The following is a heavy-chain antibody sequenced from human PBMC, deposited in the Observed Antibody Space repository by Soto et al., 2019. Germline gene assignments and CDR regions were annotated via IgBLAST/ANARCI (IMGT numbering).Heavy chain of an antibody. D-gene: IGHD6-19*01. CDR1: DDSFRGAEYY. V-gene: IGHV4-61*08. Sequence: SETLSLTCTVSDDSFRGAEYYWSWIRQPLGKGPEWIGYTYYNGDTKYNPALRSRVTMSGDTSKNQFSLRLSSVTAADTAVYFCARGPAYIDGWRTFDLWGRGILVTVSS. CDR2: TYYNGDT. CDR3: ARGPAYIDGWRTFDL. J-gene: IGHJ4*02.